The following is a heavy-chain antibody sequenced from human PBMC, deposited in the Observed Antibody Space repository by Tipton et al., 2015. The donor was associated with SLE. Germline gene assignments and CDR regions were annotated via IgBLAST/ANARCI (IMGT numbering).Heavy chain of an antibody. Sequence: SLRLSCAASGFTFSSYSMNWVRQAPGKGLEWVSSISSSSSYIYYADSVKGRFTISRDNAKNSLYLQMNSLRAEDTAVYYCARANSGTGAFENWGQGTMVTVS. CDR2: ISSSSSYI. D-gene: IGHD1-7*01. CDR3: ARANSGTGAFEN. J-gene: IGHJ3*02. CDR1: GFTFSSYS. V-gene: IGHV3-21*01.